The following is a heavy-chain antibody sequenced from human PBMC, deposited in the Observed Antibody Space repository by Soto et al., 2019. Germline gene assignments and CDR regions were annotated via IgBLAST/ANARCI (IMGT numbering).Heavy chain of an antibody. CDR1: GGSISNYY. J-gene: IGHJ5*02. V-gene: IGHV4-4*07. CDR2: VSSTGSS. CDR3: ARGVPAAGTDWFDP. D-gene: IGHD6-13*01. Sequence: PSLTCTVSGGSISNYYWSWIRQPAEKRLEWIGRVSSTGSSYYNPSLKSRVTISVDTSKNQVSLNLTSVTAADTAIYYCARGVPAAGTDWFDPWGQGTLVTVSS.